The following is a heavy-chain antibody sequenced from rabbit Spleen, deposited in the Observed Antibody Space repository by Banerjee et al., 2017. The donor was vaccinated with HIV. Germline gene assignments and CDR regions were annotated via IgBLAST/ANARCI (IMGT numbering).Heavy chain of an antibody. CDR2: IDIGSSGFA. D-gene: IGHD1-1*01. CDR3: ARDTSSSFSSYGMDL. CDR1: GVSFSSSSY. J-gene: IGHJ6*01. V-gene: IGHV1S40*01. Sequence: QSLEESGGDLVKPGASLTLTCTASGVSFSSSSYMCWVRQAPGKRLEWIACIDIGSSGFAYFATWAKGRFTCSKTSSTTVPLQMTRLTAADTGTYFCARDTSSSFSSYGMDLWGPGTLVTVS.